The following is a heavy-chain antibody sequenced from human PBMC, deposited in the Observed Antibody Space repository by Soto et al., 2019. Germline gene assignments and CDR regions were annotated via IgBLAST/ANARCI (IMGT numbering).Heavy chain of an antibody. CDR1: SESLSGYY. D-gene: IGHD1-26*01. V-gene: IGHV4-34*01. CDR2: IDGGGNT. J-gene: IGHJ4*02. Sequence: QVQLQQRGAGLLKPSETLSLTCAVNSESLSGYYWSRIRQSPGKGLEWIGEIDGGGNTNYSPSLRRRVAMSVDTSKNHFSLNLNSVSAADTAAYYCVGARGRLVGFDYWGQGTLVTVSS. CDR3: VGARGRLVGFDY.